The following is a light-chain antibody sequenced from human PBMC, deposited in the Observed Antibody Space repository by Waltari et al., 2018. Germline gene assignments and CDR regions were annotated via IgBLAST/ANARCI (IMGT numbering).Light chain of an antibody. CDR2: GAS. J-gene: IGKJ1*01. Sequence: EIVLTQSPGPLSLSPGETATLPCRASQSVRGTLAWYQQKPGQAPRLLIYGASIRATGIPDRFSGSGAGTDFSLTITRLEPEDFAVYYCQHYVRLPVTFGQGTRVEIK. V-gene: IGKV3-20*01. CDR3: QHYVRLPVT. CDR1: QSVRGT.